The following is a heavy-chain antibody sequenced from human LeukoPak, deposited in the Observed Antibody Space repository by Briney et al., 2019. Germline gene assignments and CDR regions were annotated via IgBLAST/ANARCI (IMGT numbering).Heavy chain of an antibody. D-gene: IGHD2-2*02. CDR3: ARHDEDIVVVPAAISY. J-gene: IGHJ4*02. CDR1: GGSISSSSYY. V-gene: IGHV4-39*01. CDR2: IYYSGST. Sequence: PSETLSLTCTVSGGSISSSSYYRGWIRQPPGKGLEWIGSIYYSGSTYYNPSLKSRVTISVDTSKNQFSLKLSSVTAADTAVYYCARHDEDIVVVPAAISYWGQGTLVTVSS.